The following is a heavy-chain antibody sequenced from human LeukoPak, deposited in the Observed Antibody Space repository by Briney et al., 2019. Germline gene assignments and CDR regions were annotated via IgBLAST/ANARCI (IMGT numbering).Heavy chain of an antibody. Sequence: GGSLRLSCAASGFTFSSYAMSWVRQAPGKGLEWVSAISGSGGSTYYADSVKGRFTISRDNSKNTLYLQMNSLRAEDTAVYYCAKDHLVSLWTAAGMFDYWGQGTLVTVSS. D-gene: IGHD6-13*01. V-gene: IGHV3-23*01. CDR3: AKDHLVSLWTAAGMFDY. CDR1: GFTFSSYA. J-gene: IGHJ4*02. CDR2: ISGSGGST.